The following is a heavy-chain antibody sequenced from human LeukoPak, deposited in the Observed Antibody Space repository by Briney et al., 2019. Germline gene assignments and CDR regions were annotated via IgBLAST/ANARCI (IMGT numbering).Heavy chain of an antibody. Sequence: PGRSLRLSCAASGFTFDDYAMHWVRQAPGKGLEWVSGISWNSGSIGYADSVKGRFTISRDNAKNSLYLQMDSLRAEDTAIYYCARDANAGYSVNWFDPWGQGTLVTASS. D-gene: IGHD5/OR15-5a*01. CDR3: ARDANAGYSVNWFDP. CDR2: ISWNSGSI. J-gene: IGHJ5*01. CDR1: GFTFDDYA. V-gene: IGHV3-9*01.